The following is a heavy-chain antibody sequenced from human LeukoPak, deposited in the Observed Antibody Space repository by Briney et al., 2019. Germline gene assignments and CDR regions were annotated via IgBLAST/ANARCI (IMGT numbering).Heavy chain of an antibody. V-gene: IGHV3-9*01. CDR1: GFTFDDYA. Sequence: GGSLRPSCAASGFTFDDYAMHWVRQAPGKGLDWVSGMGWISGRIGYADSVNGRFTISRDNAKNSLYLQMNTLSAEDTALYYCANDMGPLGVVPAARASVYYYYYGMDFWGQGTTVTVSS. D-gene: IGHD2-2*01. J-gene: IGHJ6*02. CDR2: MGWISGRI. CDR3: ANDMGPLGVVPAARASVYYYYYGMDF.